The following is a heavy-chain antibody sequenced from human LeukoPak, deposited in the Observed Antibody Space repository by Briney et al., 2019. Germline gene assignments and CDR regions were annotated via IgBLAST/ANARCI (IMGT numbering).Heavy chain of an antibody. J-gene: IGHJ6*02. D-gene: IGHD3-3*01. CDR2: IKSDGSST. CDR3: ARGSRVKYYDFWSGYSPAYYYGMDV. CDR1: GFTFSSYW. V-gene: IGHV3-74*01. Sequence: GGSLRLSCAASGFTFSSYWMHWVRQAPGKGLVWVSRIKSDGSSTSYADSVKGRFTISRDDAKNTLYLQMNSLRAEDAAVYYCARGSRVKYYDFWSGYSPAYYYGMDVWGQGTTVTVSS.